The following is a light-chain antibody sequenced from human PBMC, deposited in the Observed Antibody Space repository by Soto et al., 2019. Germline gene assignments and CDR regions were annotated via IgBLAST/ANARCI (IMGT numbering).Light chain of an antibody. Sequence: EVVMTQSPATLSVSPGERVTFSCRASQSVTTNLAWYQHKPGQSPRLLISGASTGASGIPPRFSGSGSGTEFTLTIDRLQSADFVVYYCQQYDRWPVTFGGGTKVEIK. J-gene: IGKJ4*01. CDR3: QQYDRWPVT. V-gene: IGKV3-15*01. CDR2: GAS. CDR1: QSVTTN.